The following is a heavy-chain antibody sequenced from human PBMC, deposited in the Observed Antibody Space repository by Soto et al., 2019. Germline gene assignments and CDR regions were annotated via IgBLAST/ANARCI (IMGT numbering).Heavy chain of an antibody. V-gene: IGHV3-30*04. CDR1: GFTFTNYA. D-gene: IGHD3-10*01. Sequence: QVQLVESGGGVVQPGRSLRLSCSASGFTFTNYALHWVRQAPGKGLEWVAVISYDGRSDYYADSVKGRFTISRDNSENTLYLQMNSLRLEDTALYYWAREGLITMVLGVRTYYYGMDVWGRGATVTVSS. J-gene: IGHJ6*02. CDR3: AREGLITMVLGVRTYYYGMDV. CDR2: ISYDGRSD.